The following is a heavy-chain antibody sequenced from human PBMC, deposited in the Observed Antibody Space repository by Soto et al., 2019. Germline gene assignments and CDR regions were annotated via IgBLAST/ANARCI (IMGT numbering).Heavy chain of an antibody. V-gene: IGHV3-7*01. D-gene: IGHD6-19*01. CDR3: ARVQWLAYFDY. Sequence: GGSLRLSCAASGFTCRLYAMNWVRQAPGKGLEWVANIKQDGSGKYYVDSVKGRFTISRDNAKNSLYLQMNSLRAEDTAVYYCARVQWLAYFDYWGQGTLVTVSS. J-gene: IGHJ4*02. CDR2: IKQDGSGK. CDR1: GFTCRLYA.